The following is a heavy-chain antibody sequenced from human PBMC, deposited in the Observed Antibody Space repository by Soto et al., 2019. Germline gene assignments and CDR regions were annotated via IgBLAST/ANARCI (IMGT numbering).Heavy chain of an antibody. D-gene: IGHD6-19*01. V-gene: IGHV4-31*03. CDR3: ARALTLYSSGWGRWFDP. Sequence: SETLSLTCTVSGGSLSSGGYHWSWIRQHPGKGLEWIGYIYYSGSTYYNPSLKSRVTISVDTSKNQFSLKLSSVTAADTAVYYCARALTLYSSGWGRWFDPWGQGTLVTVSS. J-gene: IGHJ5*02. CDR1: GGSLSSGGYH. CDR2: IYYSGST.